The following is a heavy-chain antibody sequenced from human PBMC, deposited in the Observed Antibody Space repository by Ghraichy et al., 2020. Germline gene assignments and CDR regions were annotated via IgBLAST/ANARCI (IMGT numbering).Heavy chain of an antibody. CDR3: ARDRGDLSVRYYYYYYGMDV. J-gene: IGHJ6*02. V-gene: IGHV4-59*01. CDR1: GGSISSYY. Sequence: SETLSLTCTVSGGSISSYYWSWIRQPPGKGLEWIGYIYYSGSTNYNPSLKSRVTISVDTSKNQFSLKLSSVTAADTAVYYCARDRGDLSVRYYYYYYGMDVWGQGTTVTVSS. D-gene: IGHD3-16*02. CDR2: IYYSGST.